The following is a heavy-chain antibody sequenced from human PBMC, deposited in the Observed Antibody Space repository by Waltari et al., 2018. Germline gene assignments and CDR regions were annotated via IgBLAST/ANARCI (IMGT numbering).Heavy chain of an antibody. V-gene: IGHV3-15*02. D-gene: IGHD3-3*01. Sequence: VQLVESGGTLVKPGGSLRLSCEVSGLTFSKILLSWVRKAPGKGVGGVGSIKRKMDGGSTDYAEPVSGRFSISRDESKNMLFLEMNSLKTEDTAVYYCAGGPGTYWSGLLDYWGQGAQVTVSS. J-gene: IGHJ4*02. CDR3: AGGPGTYWSGLLDY. CDR2: IKRKMDGGST. CDR1: GLTFSKIL.